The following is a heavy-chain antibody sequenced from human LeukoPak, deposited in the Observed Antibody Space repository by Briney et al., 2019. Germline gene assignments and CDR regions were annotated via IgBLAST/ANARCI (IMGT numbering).Heavy chain of an antibody. D-gene: IGHD3-3*01. CDR1: GGSISSSSYY. V-gene: IGHV4-39*07. J-gene: IGHJ4*02. CDR3: ARDRNDFWSGYYGY. CDR2: IYYSGST. Sequence: SETLSLTCTVSGGSISSSSYYWGWIRQPPGKGLEWIGSIYYSGSTYYNPSLKSRVTISVDTSKNQFSLKLSSVTAADTAVYYCARDRNDFWSGYYGYWGQGTLVTVSS.